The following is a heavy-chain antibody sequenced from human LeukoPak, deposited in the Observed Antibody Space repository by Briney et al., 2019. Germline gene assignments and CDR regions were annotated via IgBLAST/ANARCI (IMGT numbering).Heavy chain of an antibody. J-gene: IGHJ5*02. Sequence: ASVKVSCKVSGYTLTELSMHWVRQAPGKGLEWMGRFDPEDGETLYAQKFQGRVTITADESTSTAYMELSSLRSEDTAVYYCAVLVRGVTRSFDPWGQGTLVTVSS. CDR1: GYTLTELS. D-gene: IGHD3-10*01. CDR3: AVLVRGVTRSFDP. CDR2: FDPEDGET. V-gene: IGHV1-24*01.